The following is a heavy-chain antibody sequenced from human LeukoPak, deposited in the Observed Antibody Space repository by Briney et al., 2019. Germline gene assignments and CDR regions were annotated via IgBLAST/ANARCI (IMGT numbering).Heavy chain of an antibody. Sequence: PGGSLRLSCAASGFTLSSYAMSWVRQAPGKGLEWVSAISGSGGSTYYADSVKGRFTISRDNSKNTLYLQMNSLRAEDTAVYYCAARRITFGGVNPFDYWGQGTLVTVSS. CDR1: GFTLSSYA. CDR3: AARRITFGGVNPFDY. D-gene: IGHD3-16*01. CDR2: ISGSGGST. V-gene: IGHV3-23*01. J-gene: IGHJ4*02.